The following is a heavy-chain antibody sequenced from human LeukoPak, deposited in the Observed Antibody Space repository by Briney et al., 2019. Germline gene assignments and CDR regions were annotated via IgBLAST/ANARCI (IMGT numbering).Heavy chain of an antibody. CDR2: MNGEGTTI. J-gene: IGHJ4*02. CDR3: ATARNFRFEY. V-gene: IGHV3-74*01. CDR1: GFTFSSYA. D-gene: IGHD1-7*01. Sequence: GGSLRLSCAASGFTFSSYAMSWVRQAPGKGLMWVSRMNGEGTTIDYADSVKGRFTVSRDYAKNTLFLQMNNLRTEDTALYFCATARNFRFEYWGQGSLVIVSA.